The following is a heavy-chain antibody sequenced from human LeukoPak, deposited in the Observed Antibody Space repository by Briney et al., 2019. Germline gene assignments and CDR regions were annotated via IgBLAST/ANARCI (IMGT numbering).Heavy chain of an antibody. CDR2: IYYSGST. CDR1: GGSISSSSYY. J-gene: IGHJ6*02. Sequence: SETLSLTCTVSGGSISSSSYYWGWIRQPPGKGLEWIGSIYYSGSTYYNPSLKSRVTISVDTSKNQFSLKLSSVTAADTAVYYCARVVLYQLRGMDVWGQGTTVTVSS. D-gene: IGHD2-2*01. V-gene: IGHV4-39*07. CDR3: ARVVLYQLRGMDV.